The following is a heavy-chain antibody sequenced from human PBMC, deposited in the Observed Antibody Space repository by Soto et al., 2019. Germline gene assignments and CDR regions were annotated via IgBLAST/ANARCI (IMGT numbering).Heavy chain of an antibody. Sequence: EVHLVESGGGLVQPGGSLRLSCAASGFNFNAYWMYWVRQAPGKGLEWVANIDMDGRTKNYVDSVKDRFIISRDNAKNSLLLEMNSLRADDTALYYCGRVPLDGNYAIGVDVWGQGTTVTVSS. D-gene: IGHD1-7*01. V-gene: IGHV3-7*03. CDR2: IDMDGRTK. CDR3: GRVPLDGNYAIGVDV. J-gene: IGHJ6*02. CDR1: GFNFNAYW.